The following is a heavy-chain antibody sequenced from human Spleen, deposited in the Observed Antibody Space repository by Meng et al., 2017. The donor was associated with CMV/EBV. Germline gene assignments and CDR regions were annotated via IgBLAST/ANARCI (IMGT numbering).Heavy chain of an antibody. J-gene: IGHJ4*02. CDR3: ARRDGRCLDY. CDR1: GGSISSYY. Sequence: QVQLQEPGPGLVKPSGTLSPTCTVSGGSISSYYWSWIRQPAGKGLEWIGEINHSGSTNYNPSLKSRVTISVDTSKNQFSLKLSSVTAADTAVYYCARRDGRCLDYWGQGTLVTVSS. CDR2: INHSGST. D-gene: IGHD5-24*01. V-gene: IGHV4-59*12.